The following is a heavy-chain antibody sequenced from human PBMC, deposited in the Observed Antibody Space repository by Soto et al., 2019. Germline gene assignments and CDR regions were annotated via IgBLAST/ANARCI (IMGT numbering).Heavy chain of an antibody. V-gene: IGHV4-34*01. CDR3: ARGRCFGSGRLAQTYYMVI. Sequence: SETLSLTCAVYGGSISGYYWSWIRQPPGKGLEWIGEINHSGSTNYNPSLKSRVTISVDTSKNQFSLKLSSLTAADTAVYYCARGRCFGSGRLAQTYYMVIGGKGTMVTASS. D-gene: IGHD3-3*01. J-gene: IGHJ6*03. CDR2: INHSGST. CDR1: GGSISGYY.